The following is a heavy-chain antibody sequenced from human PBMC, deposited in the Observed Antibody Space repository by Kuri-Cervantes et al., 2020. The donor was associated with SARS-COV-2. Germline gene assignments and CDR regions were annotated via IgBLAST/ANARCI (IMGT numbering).Heavy chain of an antibody. CDR2: IFSNDEK. J-gene: IGHJ3*02. V-gene: IGHV2-26*01. CDR1: GFSLSNARMG. D-gene: IGHD7-27*01. Sequence: SGPTLVKPTETLTLTCTVSGFSLSNARMGVSWIRQPPGKALEWLAHIFSNDEKSYSTSLKSRLTISKDTSKSQVVLTMTNMDPVDTATYYCAHRLTGAGGAFDIWGQGTMVTVSS. CDR3: AHRLTGAGGAFDI.